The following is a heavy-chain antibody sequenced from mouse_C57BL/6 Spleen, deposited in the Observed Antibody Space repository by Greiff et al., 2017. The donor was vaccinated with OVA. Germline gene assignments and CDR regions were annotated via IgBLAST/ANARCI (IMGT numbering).Heavy chain of an antibody. CDR2: IYPGSGNT. CDR3: ARLGPLYYYGSSYGYFDV. D-gene: IGHD1-1*01. J-gene: IGHJ1*03. V-gene: IGHV1-66*01. Sequence: LVKPGASVKISCKASGYSFTSYYIHWVKQRPGQGLEWIGWIYPGSGNTKYNEKFKGKATLTADTSSSTAYMQLSSLTSEDSAVYYCARLGPLYYYGSSYGYFDVWGTGTTVTVSS. CDR1: GYSFTSYY.